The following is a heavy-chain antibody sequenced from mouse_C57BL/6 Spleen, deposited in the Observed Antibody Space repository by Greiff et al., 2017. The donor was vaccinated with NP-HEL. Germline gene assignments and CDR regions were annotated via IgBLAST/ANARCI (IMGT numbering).Heavy chain of an antibody. CDR3: ARSGVTTVDYDY. Sequence: QVQLKQSGAELVKPGASVKISCKASGYAFSSYWMNWVKQRPGKGLEWIGQIYPGDGDTNYNGKFKGKATLTADKSSSTAYMQLSSLTSEDSAVYFCARSGVTTVDYDYWGQGTTLTVSS. D-gene: IGHD2-2*01. CDR1: GYAFSSYW. V-gene: IGHV1-80*01. J-gene: IGHJ2*01. CDR2: IYPGDGDT.